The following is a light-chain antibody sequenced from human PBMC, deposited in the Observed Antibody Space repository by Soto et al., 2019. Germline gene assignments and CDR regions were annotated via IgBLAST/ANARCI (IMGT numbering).Light chain of an antibody. CDR1: SGHSNYA. Sequence: QTVVTQSPSASASLGASVKLTCTLSSGHSNYAIAWHQQQSEKGRRYLMKLNSDGSHSKGDGIPDRFSGSSSGAERYLTISSLQSEDEADYYCQTWGSGIVVFGGGTKLTVL. J-gene: IGLJ2*01. CDR3: QTWGSGIVV. CDR2: LNSDGSH. V-gene: IGLV4-69*01.